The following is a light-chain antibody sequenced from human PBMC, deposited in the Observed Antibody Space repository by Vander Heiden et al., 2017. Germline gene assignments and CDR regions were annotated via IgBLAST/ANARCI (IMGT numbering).Light chain of an antibody. CDR3: KQALQTPYT. CDR2: LGS. Sequence: DIVMTQSLLPLPVTPGEPASISCRSSQSLLHSNGYNYLDWYLQKPGQSPQLLIYLGSNRDSGVPERFSGSGSGTDFTLKISRVEAEDVGVYYCKQALQTPYTFGQGTKLEIK. CDR1: QSLLHSNGYNY. J-gene: IGKJ2*01. V-gene: IGKV2-28*01.